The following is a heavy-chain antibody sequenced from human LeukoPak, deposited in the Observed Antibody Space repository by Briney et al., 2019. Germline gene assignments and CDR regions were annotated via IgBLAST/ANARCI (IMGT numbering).Heavy chain of an antibody. D-gene: IGHD4-17*01. J-gene: IGHJ4*02. CDR1: VYILTELS. CDR2: FDPEDGET. V-gene: IGHV1-24*01. Sequence: GASVKVSCKVSVYILTELSMHWVRQAPGKGLDWMGGFDPEDGETIYAQKFQGRVTMTEETSTDTAYMELSSLRSEDTAVYYCATGRGDYGYYFDYWGQGTLFTVSS. CDR3: ATGRGDYGYYFDY.